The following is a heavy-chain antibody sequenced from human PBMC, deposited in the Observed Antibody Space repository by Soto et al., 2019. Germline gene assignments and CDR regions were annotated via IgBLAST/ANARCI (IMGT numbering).Heavy chain of an antibody. CDR1: GYTFSTFP. CDR2: INAANGDT. D-gene: IGHD3-10*01. CDR3: ARKDYYGSGSYHFDY. J-gene: IGHJ4*02. V-gene: IGHV1-3*01. Sequence: GASVKVSCKGSGYTFSTFPMNWVRQAPGQNLEWMGWINAANGDTGYSQNFQGRVTITRDTSASTAYMELSGLRSEDTAVYYCARKDYYGSGSYHFDYWGQGTLVTVSS.